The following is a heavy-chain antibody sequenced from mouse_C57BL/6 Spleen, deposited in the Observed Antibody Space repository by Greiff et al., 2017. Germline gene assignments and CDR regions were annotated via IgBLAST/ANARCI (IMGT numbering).Heavy chain of an antibody. CDR1: GFSLSTFGMG. V-gene: IGHV8-8*01. J-gene: IGHJ1*03. D-gene: IGHD1-1*01. Sequence: QVTLKVSGPGILQPSQTLSLTCSFSGFSLSTFGMGVGWIRQPSGKGLDWLAHTWWDDDKYYTPALKSRLTISKDTSKNQIFLKIANVDTADTATDYCARIADYYGSLDSLDVWGTGTTVTVSS. CDR3: ARIADYYGSLDSLDV. CDR2: TWWDDDK.